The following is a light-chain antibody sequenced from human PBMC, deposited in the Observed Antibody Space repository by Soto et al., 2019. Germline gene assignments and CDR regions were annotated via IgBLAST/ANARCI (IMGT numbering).Light chain of an antibody. CDR2: ATS. J-gene: IGKJ2*01. V-gene: IGKV1-39*01. CDR1: QSITSY. Sequence: DIQMTPSPSSLSASVGDRVTITCRASQSITSYLNWYQQKPGTAPKLLIYATSSLQSGVPSRFSGSGSGTDFTLTISRLQPEDFASYYCQQSYSTPYTVGQGTKVDSK. CDR3: QQSYSTPYT.